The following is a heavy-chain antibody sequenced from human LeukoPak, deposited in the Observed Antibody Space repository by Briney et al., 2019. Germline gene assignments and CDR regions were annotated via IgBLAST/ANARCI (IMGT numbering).Heavy chain of an antibody. CDR3: ARGHSGSYYVLGFDY. J-gene: IGHJ4*02. Sequence: PGGSLRLSCAASGFTFSSYAMHWVRQAPGKGLEWVAVISYDGSNKYYADSVKGRFTISRDNSKNTLYLQMNSLRAEDTAVYYCARGHSGSYYVLGFDYWGQGTLVTVSS. V-gene: IGHV3-30-3*01. D-gene: IGHD1-26*01. CDR1: GFTFSSYA. CDR2: ISYDGSNK.